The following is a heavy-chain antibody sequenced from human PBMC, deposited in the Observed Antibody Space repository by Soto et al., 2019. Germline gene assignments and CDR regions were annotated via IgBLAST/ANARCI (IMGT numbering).Heavy chain of an antibody. CDR3: AKSRYSDSSGNFYDY. D-gene: IGHD3-22*01. Sequence: ESGGGLVHPGGSLSLSCASSAFTFNNYAMSWVRQSPGKRLEWVSGFGGSGRTTYYADSVKGRFTSSRDNSNNTLFLQMDRRRAEDTAVYYCAKSRYSDSSGNFYDYWGQGPLVTVSS. J-gene: IGHJ4*02. V-gene: IGHV3-23*01. CDR1: AFTFNNYA. CDR2: FGGSGRTT.